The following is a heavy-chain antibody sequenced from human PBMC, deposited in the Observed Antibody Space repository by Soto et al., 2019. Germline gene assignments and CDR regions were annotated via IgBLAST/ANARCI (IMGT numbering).Heavy chain of an antibody. CDR3: ARANDVFTGYYLDY. CDR1: GYIFVNYG. D-gene: IGHD3-9*01. Sequence: QVQLVQSEAEVKKPGASVKVSCRASGYIFVNYGIRWVRQAPGQGLEWMGWISAYNGNTKYAQEFQGRVTMTRDTSTSTAYMEMGSLRSDDTTVYYCARANDVFTGYYLDYWGQGTLVTVSS. V-gene: IGHV1-18*01. J-gene: IGHJ4*02. CDR2: ISAYNGNT.